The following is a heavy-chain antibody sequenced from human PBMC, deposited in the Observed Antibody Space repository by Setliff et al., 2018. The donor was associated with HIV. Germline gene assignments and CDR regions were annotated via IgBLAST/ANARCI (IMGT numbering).Heavy chain of an antibody. Sequence: ASVKVSCKASGYTFTTYYIHWVRQAPGQGLEWMGILNPSEGTTSFAQKIQGRVTMTTDTSTSTAYMELRSLRSDDTAVYYCARDGGGSSWYRESAFDIWGQGTMVTVSS. V-gene: IGHV1-46*01. J-gene: IGHJ3*02. CDR1: GYTFTTYY. CDR3: ARDGGGSSWYRESAFDI. D-gene: IGHD6-13*01. CDR2: LNPSEGTT.